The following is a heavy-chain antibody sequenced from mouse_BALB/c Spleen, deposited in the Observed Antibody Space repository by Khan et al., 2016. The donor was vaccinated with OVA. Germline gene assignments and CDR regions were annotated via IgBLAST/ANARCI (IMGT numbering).Heavy chain of an antibody. CDR1: GFTFSSFV. CDR3: ANGNYGWFAY. J-gene: IGHJ3*01. Sequence: EVELVESGGGLVKPGGSLKLSCAASGFTFSSFVMSWVRQTPEKRLEWVATISSAGTYTYYPDSVKGRFTISRDNAKNTLYLQMNSPRSEDTAMYYCANGNYGWFAYWGQGTLVTVSA. D-gene: IGHD2-1*01. CDR2: ISSAGTYT. V-gene: IGHV5-9-1*01.